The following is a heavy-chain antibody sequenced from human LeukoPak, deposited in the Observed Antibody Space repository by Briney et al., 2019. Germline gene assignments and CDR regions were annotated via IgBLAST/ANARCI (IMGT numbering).Heavy chain of an antibody. CDR2: IYYSGST. Sequence: SETLSLTCTVSGGSISGTYYWSWIRQPPGKGLEWIGSIYYSGSTYYNPSLKSRVTISVDTSKNQFSLKLSSVTAADTTVYYCARRSSGPYYYYGMDVWGQGTTVTVSS. CDR1: GGSISGTYY. D-gene: IGHD6-19*01. V-gene: IGHV4-39*01. J-gene: IGHJ6*02. CDR3: ARRSSGPYYYYGMDV.